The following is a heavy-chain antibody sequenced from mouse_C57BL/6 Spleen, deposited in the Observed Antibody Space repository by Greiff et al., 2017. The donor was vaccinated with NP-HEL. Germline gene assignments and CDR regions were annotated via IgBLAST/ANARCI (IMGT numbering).Heavy chain of an antibody. CDR1: GYAFSSSW. Sequence: QVQLQQSGPELVKPGASVKISCKASGYAFSSSWMNWVKQRPGKGLEWIGRIYPGDGDTNYNGKFKGKATLTADKSSSTAYMQLSSLTSEDSAVYFCARDYGSSSYYFDYWGKGTTLTVSS. V-gene: IGHV1-82*01. D-gene: IGHD1-1*01. CDR3: ARDYGSSSYYFDY. CDR2: IYPGDGDT. J-gene: IGHJ2*01.